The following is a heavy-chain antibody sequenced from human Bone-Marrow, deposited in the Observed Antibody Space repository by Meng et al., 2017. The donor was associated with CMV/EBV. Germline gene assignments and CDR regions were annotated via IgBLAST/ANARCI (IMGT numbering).Heavy chain of an antibody. V-gene: IGHV4-39*01. CDR2: IYYSGST. CDR3: ASLPKDRITMAGFDY. CDR1: GGSISSNSYY. J-gene: IGHJ4*02. Sequence: SETLSLTCTVSGGSISSNSYYWGWIRQPPGKGLEWIGSIYYSGSTYYNPSLKSRVTISVDTSKNQFSLKLSSVTAADTAVYYCASLPKDRITMAGFDYWGQGTRVTVSS. D-gene: IGHD3-10*01.